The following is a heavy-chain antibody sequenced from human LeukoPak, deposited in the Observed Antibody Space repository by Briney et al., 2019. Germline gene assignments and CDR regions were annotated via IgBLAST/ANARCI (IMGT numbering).Heavy chain of an antibody. D-gene: IGHD3-10*01. V-gene: IGHV1-2*02. CDR3: ARGGALVLDYYGSGSPSGIDTLPDY. J-gene: IGHJ4*02. CDR2: INPNSGGT. Sequence: GASVKVSCKASGYTFTCYYMHWVRQAPGQGLEWMGWINPNSGGTNYAQKFQGGVTMTRDTSISTAYMELSRLRSDDTAVYYCARGGALVLDYYGSGSPSGIDTLPDYWGQGTLVTVSS. CDR1: GYTFTCYY.